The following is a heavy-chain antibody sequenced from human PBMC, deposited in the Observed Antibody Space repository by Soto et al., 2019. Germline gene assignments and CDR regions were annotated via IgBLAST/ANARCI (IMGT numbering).Heavy chain of an antibody. Sequence: QVQLQESGPGLVKPSGTLSLTCAVSGGSISSSNWWSWVRQPPGKGLEWMGEIYHSGSTNYNPSLKSRVTISVDKSKNQFSLKLSSVTAADTAVYYCARDRKGYCSSTSCYTYGMDVWGQGTTVTVSS. CDR1: GGSISSSNW. CDR2: IYHSGST. V-gene: IGHV4-4*02. J-gene: IGHJ6*02. CDR3: ARDRKGYCSSTSCYTYGMDV. D-gene: IGHD2-2*02.